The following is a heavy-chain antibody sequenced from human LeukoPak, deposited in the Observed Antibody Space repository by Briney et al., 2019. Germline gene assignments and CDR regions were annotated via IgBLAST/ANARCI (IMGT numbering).Heavy chain of an antibody. Sequence: PSETLSLTCTVSGGSISGYYWSWIRQPPGKGLEWIGYIYYSGSTSYNPSLKSRVTISVDTSKNQFSLKLSSVTAADTAVYYCARDARYCSGGTCYEVVFDYWGQGTLVTVSS. CDR1: GGSISGYY. CDR2: IYYSGST. CDR3: ARDARYCSGGTCYEVVFDY. V-gene: IGHV4-59*01. J-gene: IGHJ4*02. D-gene: IGHD2-15*01.